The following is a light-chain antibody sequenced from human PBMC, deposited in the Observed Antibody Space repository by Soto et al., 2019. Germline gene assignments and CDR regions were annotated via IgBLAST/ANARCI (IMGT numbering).Light chain of an antibody. Sequence: EVVLTQSPGTLSVSPGERATLSCRASQSISRNLAWYQQKPGRAPRLLIYGASNRATGIPDRFSGSGSGTDFTLTISRLEPEDFAVYYCQQYGSSGTLGQGTKVDIK. V-gene: IGKV3-20*01. CDR2: GAS. J-gene: IGKJ1*01. CDR1: QSISRN. CDR3: QQYGSSGT.